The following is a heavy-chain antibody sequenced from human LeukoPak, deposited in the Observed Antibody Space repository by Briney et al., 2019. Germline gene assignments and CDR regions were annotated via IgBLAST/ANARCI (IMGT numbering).Heavy chain of an antibody. J-gene: IGHJ3*02. D-gene: IGHD6-13*01. V-gene: IGHV4-39*07. CDR3: ARGSYSSSWLVDAFDI. CDR1: GGSISSSVYY. Sequence: SETLSLTCTVSGGSISSSVYYWGWIRQPPGKGLEWIGSVYYSGSTYYKPSLKSRVTISIDTSKNQVSLKLTSVTAADTAVYYCARGSYSSSWLVDAFDIWGQGTMVTVSS. CDR2: VYYSGST.